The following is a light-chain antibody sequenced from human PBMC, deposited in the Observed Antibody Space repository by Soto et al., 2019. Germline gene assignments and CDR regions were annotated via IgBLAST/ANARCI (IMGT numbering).Light chain of an antibody. CDR1: QSISFS. Sequence: EVVLTQSPATLSLSPGERATLSCRASQSISFSLAWYQQKPGQAPRVLIYDASIRATGIPARFSGSGSGTDFTLTISSLEPEDFAVYYCQQRSKWPPTWTFGQGTKVEIK. V-gene: IGKV3-11*01. CDR3: QQRSKWPPTWT. J-gene: IGKJ1*01. CDR2: DAS.